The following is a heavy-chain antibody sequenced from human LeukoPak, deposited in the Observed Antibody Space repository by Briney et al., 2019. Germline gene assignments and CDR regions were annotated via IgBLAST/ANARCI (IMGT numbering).Heavy chain of an antibody. V-gene: IGHV3-11*01. CDR2: ISSSGSTI. J-gene: IGHJ4*02. CDR3: ARGERWLQSRVDY. CDR1: GFTFSDYY. D-gene: IGHD5-12*01. Sequence: GGSLRLSCAASGFTFSDYYMSWIRRAPGKGLEWVSYISSSGSTIYYADSVKGRFTISRDNAKNSLYLQMNSLRAEDTAVYYCARGERWLQSRVDYWGQGTLVTVSS.